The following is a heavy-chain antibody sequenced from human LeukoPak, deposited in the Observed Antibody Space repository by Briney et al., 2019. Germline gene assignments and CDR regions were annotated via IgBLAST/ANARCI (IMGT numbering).Heavy chain of an antibody. CDR3: ARDHYGDYYFDY. Sequence: GGSLRLSCAASGFTFSSYARNWVRQAPGKGLERVSSISGSSDYIYYGESVKGRFTISRGNAKNSLYLKTNSVRAEDTAVYYCARDHYGDYYFDYWGRGTLVTVSS. V-gene: IGHV3-21*01. CDR2: ISGSSDYI. J-gene: IGHJ4*02. CDR1: GFTFSSYA. D-gene: IGHD4-17*01.